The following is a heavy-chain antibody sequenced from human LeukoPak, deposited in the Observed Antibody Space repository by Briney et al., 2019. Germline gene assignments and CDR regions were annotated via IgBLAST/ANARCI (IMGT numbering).Heavy chain of an antibody. CDR3: ARDQQPMNFDY. V-gene: IGHV3-11*01. CDR2: ISSSGSTI. CDR1: GFTFSDYY. D-gene: IGHD1-1*01. Sequence: GGSLRLSCAASGFTFSDYYMSWIRQAPGKGLEWVSYISSSGSTIYYADSVKGRFTISRGNAKNSLYLQMNSLRAEDTAVYYCARDQQPMNFDYWGQGTLVTVSS. J-gene: IGHJ4*02.